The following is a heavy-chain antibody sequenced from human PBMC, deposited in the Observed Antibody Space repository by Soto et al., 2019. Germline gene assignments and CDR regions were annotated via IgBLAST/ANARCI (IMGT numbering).Heavy chain of an antibody. CDR1: GCNLSSYA. V-gene: IGHV3-23*01. D-gene: IGHD6-13*01. CDR2: LSGSGGTT. Sequence: GGSLRLSCAASGCNLSSYAMNWVRQAPGKGLEWVTALSGSGGTTYYAVSVKGRLTISRDNSKNSLYLQMSSLRAEDTAVYYCARGFFAGKGSRPDFWGQGSLVTVSS. CDR3: ARGFFAGKGSRPDF. J-gene: IGHJ4*02.